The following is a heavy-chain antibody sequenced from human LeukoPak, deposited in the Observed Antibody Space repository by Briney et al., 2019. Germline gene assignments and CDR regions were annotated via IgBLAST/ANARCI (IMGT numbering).Heavy chain of an antibody. CDR2: TSGSGGST. J-gene: IGHJ1*01. Sequence: GGSLRLSCAASGFTFSSYAMSWVRQAPGKGLEWVSATSGSGGSTYYADSVKGRFTISRDNSKNTLYLQMNSLRAEDTAVYYCAKEESAGIPYAEYFQHWGQGTLVTVSS. CDR3: AKEESAGIPYAEYFQH. D-gene: IGHD6-13*01. V-gene: IGHV3-23*01. CDR1: GFTFSSYA.